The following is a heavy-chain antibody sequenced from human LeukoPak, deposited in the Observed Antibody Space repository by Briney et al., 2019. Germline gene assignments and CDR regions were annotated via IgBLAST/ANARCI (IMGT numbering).Heavy chain of an antibody. V-gene: IGHV4-39*07. Sequence: PSETLSLTCTVSGGSISSGGYYWSWIRQPPGKGLEWIGEINHSGSTNYNPSLKSRVTISVDTSKNQFSLKLSSVTAADTAVYYCASVGTVNYYYGMDVWGQGTTVTVSS. CDR2: INHSGST. CDR3: ASVGTVNYYYGMDV. J-gene: IGHJ6*02. D-gene: IGHD4-11*01. CDR1: GGSISSGGYY.